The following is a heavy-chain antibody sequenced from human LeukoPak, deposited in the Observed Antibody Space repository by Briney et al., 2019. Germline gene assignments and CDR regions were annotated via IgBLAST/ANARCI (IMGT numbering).Heavy chain of an antibody. D-gene: IGHD1-26*01. CDR1: GVTFSSYA. Sequence: SVNLSCKASGVTFSSYAISWVRQAPGQGLEWMGVIIPIFGKANYAHKFQGRATLTADESTSTAYMELSSLRSEDTAVYYCARDLIVGASEPNYYYYYGMYVWGQETTLTVSS. V-gene: IGHV1-69*13. J-gene: IGHJ6*02. CDR2: IIPIFGKA. CDR3: ARDLIVGASEPNYYYYYGMYV.